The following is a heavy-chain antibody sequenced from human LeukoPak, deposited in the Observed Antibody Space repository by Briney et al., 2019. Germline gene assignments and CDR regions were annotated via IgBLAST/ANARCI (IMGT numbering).Heavy chain of an antibody. Sequence: PGGSLRLSCAASGFIFSSYAMSWVRQAPGQGLEWGSAISGSGGSTYYADSVKGRFTISRDNSKNTLYLQMNSLRAEDTAVYYCAKAWRDGSSKYYYYYMDVWGKGTTVTVSS. V-gene: IGHV3-23*01. CDR1: GFIFSSYA. J-gene: IGHJ6*03. D-gene: IGHD6-6*01. CDR3: AKAWRDGSSKYYYYYMDV. CDR2: ISGSGGST.